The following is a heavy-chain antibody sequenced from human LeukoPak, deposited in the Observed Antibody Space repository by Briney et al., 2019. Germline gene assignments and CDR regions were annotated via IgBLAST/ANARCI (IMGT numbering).Heavy chain of an antibody. Sequence: PGGSLRLSCATSGFNFDRYTIHWVRQAPGKGLEWVSLAGWAGGTTYYSDSVRGRFTISRDRGKNSVYLQMNSLTTDDTAFYFCAKELDTMFFDYWGQGALVTVSS. CDR3: AKELDTMFFDY. J-gene: IGHJ4*02. D-gene: IGHD5-18*01. CDR1: GFNFDRYT. V-gene: IGHV3-43*01. CDR2: AGWAGGTT.